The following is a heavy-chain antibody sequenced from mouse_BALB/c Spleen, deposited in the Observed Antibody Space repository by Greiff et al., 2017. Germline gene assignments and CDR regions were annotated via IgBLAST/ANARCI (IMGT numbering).Heavy chain of an antibody. CDR3: ARHYYGSAWYFDV. D-gene: IGHD1-1*01. Sequence: VQLVESGPDLVAPSQSLSITCTVSGFSLTSYGVHWVRQPPGKGLEWLVVIWSDGSTTYNSALKSRLSISKDNSKRQVFLKMNSLQTDDTAMYYCARHYYGSAWYFDVWGAGTTVTVSS. CDR1: GFSLTSYG. J-gene: IGHJ1*01. CDR2: IWSDGST. V-gene: IGHV2-6-2*01.